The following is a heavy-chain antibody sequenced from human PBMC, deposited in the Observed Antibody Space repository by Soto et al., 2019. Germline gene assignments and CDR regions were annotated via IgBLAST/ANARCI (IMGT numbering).Heavy chain of an antibody. CDR2: IYYSGST. V-gene: IGHV4-59*08. CDR3: ARQDILNGYYTGFDY. D-gene: IGHD3-9*01. CDR1: GGSISSYY. J-gene: IGHJ4*02. Sequence: SETLSLTCTVSGGSISSYYWIWIRQPPGKGLEWIGYIYYSGSTNYNPSLKSRVTISVDTSKNQFFLKLSSVTAADTAVYYCARQDILNGYYTGFDYWGQGTLVTVSS.